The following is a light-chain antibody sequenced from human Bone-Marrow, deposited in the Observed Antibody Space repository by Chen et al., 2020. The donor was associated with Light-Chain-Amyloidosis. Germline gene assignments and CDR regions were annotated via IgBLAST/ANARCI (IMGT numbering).Light chain of an antibody. CDR1: TSNIGSKV. V-gene: IGLV1-44*01. CDR2: FNN. CDR3: PAWDDSLDGPV. J-gene: IGLJ3*02. Sequence: QSVLTQPPSASGTPGQTVTISCSGSTSNIGSKVVNWYQQLPGTAPQLLIYFNNQRPSGVPDRFSGSKSGTSASLAIRGLQSEDEADYYGPAWDDSLDGPVFGGGTKLTVL.